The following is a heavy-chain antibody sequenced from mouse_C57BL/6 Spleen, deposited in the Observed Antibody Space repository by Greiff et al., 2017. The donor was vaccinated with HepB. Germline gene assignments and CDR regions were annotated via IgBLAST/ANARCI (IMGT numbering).Heavy chain of an antibody. Sequence: EVQLVESGGGLVKPGGSLKLSCAASGFTFSSYAMSWVRQTPEKRLEWVATISDGGSYTYYPDNVKGRFTISRDNAKNNLYLQMSHLKSEDTAMYYCASSSTMVTTPFAYWGQGTLVTVSA. CDR2: ISDGGSYT. D-gene: IGHD2-2*01. CDR3: ASSSTMVTTPFAY. V-gene: IGHV5-4*01. J-gene: IGHJ3*01. CDR1: GFTFSSYA.